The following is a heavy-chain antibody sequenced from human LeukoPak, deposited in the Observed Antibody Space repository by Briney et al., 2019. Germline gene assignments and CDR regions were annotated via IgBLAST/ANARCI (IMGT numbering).Heavy chain of an antibody. CDR2: ISSSSSYI. D-gene: IGHD6-19*01. Sequence: GGSLRLSCAASGFTFSSYSMNWVRQAPGKGLEWVSSISSSSSYIYYADSVKGRFTISRDNAKNSLYLQMNSLRAEDTAVYYCARGSSSGWYTDYYYYGMDVWGKGTTVTVSP. J-gene: IGHJ6*04. CDR1: GFTFSSYS. V-gene: IGHV3-21*01. CDR3: ARGSSSGWYTDYYYYGMDV.